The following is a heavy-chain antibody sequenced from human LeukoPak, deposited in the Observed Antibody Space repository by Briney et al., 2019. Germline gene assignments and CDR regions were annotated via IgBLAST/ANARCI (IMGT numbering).Heavy chain of an antibody. D-gene: IGHD6-13*01. CDR3: ARDRLGIAAAAVRYFDL. CDR1: GGTFSSYA. V-gene: IGHV1-69*10. Sequence: ASVKVSCKASGGTFSSYAISWVRQAPGQGLEWMGGIIPILGIANYAQKFQGRVTITADKSTSTAYMELSSLRSEDTAVYYCARDRLGIAAAAVRYFDLWGRGTLVTVSS. CDR2: IIPILGIA. J-gene: IGHJ2*01.